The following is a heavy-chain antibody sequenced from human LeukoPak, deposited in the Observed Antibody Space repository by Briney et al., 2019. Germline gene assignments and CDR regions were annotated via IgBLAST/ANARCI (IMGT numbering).Heavy chain of an antibody. CDR1: GYTFTSYY. Sequence: ASVKVSCKASGYTFTSYYMHWVRQAPGQGLEWMGIINPSGGSTSYAQKFQGRVTMTRDTSTSTVYMELSSLRSEDTAVYYCARDPNPRPEMATIGDYWGQGTLVTVSS. CDR3: ARDPNPRPEMATIGDY. D-gene: IGHD5-24*01. J-gene: IGHJ4*02. V-gene: IGHV1-46*01. CDR2: INPSGGST.